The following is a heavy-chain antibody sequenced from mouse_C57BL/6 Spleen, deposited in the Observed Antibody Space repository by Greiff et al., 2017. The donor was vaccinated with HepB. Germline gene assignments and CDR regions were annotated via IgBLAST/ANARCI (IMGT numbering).Heavy chain of an antibody. CDR1: GYSFTDYN. D-gene: IGHD1-1*01. Sequence: VQLKESGPELVKPGASVKISCKASGYSFTDYNMNWVKQSNGKSLEWIGVINPNYGTISYNQKVKGKSTLTVDQTSSTAYMQLNRLTSEESAVYYCASSITTEASCYFDFWGKGTTLTGSS. CDR2: INPNYGTI. V-gene: IGHV1-39*01. CDR3: ASSITTEASCYFDF. J-gene: IGHJ2*01.